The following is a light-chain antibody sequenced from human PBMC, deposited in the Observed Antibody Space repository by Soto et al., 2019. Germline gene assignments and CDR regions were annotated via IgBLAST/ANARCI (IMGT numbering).Light chain of an antibody. V-gene: IGKV3-11*01. Sequence: EIVLTQSPATLSLSPGERATLSCRASQSVSGLLAWYQQKPGQAPRLLIFNTSNRATGIPARFSGSGSGTDFTLTISGLEPQDFAVYYCQQRTNRPPITHGQGTRRE. J-gene: IGKJ5*01. CDR2: NTS. CDR3: QQRTNRPPIT. CDR1: QSVSGL.